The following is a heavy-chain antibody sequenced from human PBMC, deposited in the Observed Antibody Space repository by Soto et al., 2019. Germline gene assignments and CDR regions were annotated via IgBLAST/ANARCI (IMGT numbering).Heavy chain of an antibody. V-gene: IGHV3-48*02. J-gene: IGHJ5*02. CDR1: GFTFRRYS. Sequence: ESGGGLVQPGGSLRLSCAASGFTFRRYSMNWVRQPPGKGLEWVSYISISSRTIYYADSVKGRFTISRDDAKNSLYLQMNSLRDEDTSVYYCARDNGIAGSFDPWGQGTLVTVSS. D-gene: IGHD6-13*01. CDR3: ARDNGIAGSFDP. CDR2: ISISSRTI.